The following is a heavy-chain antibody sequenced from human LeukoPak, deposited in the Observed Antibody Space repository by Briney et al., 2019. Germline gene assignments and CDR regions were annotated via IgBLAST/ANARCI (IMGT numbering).Heavy chain of an antibody. J-gene: IGHJ6*03. D-gene: IGHD6-6*01. CDR3: ARVSGSSSVYYYYYYMDV. Sequence: ASVKVSCKASGYTFTGYYMHWVRQAPGQGLEWMGWINPNSGGTNYAQKFQGRVTMTRDTSISTAYMELSRLRSDDTAVYYCARVSGSSSVYYYYYYMDVWGKGTTVTVSS. CDR1: GYTFTGYY. V-gene: IGHV1-2*02. CDR2: INPNSGGT.